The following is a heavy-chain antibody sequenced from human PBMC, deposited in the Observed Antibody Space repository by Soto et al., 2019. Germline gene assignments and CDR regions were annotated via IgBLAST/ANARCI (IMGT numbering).Heavy chain of an antibody. D-gene: IGHD3-22*01. CDR2: ISGSGGST. J-gene: IGHJ4*02. CDR1: GFMFRSYA. CDR3: AKGSGLELWPYYYDSSGSHFDY. V-gene: IGHV3-23*01. Sequence: SLRLSCAASGFMFRSYAMSWVRQAPGKGLEWVSGISGSGGSTYYADSVKGRFTISRDNSKNTLYLQMNSLRAEDTAVYYCAKGSGLELWPYYYDSSGSHFDYWGQGTLVTVSS.